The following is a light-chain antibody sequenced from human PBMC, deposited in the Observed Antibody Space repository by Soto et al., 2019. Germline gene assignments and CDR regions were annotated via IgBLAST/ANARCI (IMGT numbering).Light chain of an antibody. Sequence: EIVLTQSPATLSLSPGERATLSCRASQSVSSYLAWYQQKPGQAPRLLIYDASNRASGIPARFSGSGSGTVFPLTISSLEPEDFAVYYCQQRSNWPRTFGQGTKLEIK. CDR3: QQRSNWPRT. V-gene: IGKV3-11*01. CDR2: DAS. CDR1: QSVSSY. J-gene: IGKJ2*01.